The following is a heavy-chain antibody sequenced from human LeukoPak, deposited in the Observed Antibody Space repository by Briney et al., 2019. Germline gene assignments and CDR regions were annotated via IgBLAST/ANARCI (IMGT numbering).Heavy chain of an antibody. D-gene: IGHD3-9*01. CDR3: ARLSPSYDILTGYPDY. CDR2: IYYSGST. J-gene: IGHJ4*02. V-gene: IGHV4-59*01. CDR1: RGSISGYH. Sequence: PSETLSLTCNVSRGSISGYHWSWIRQPPGKGLEWIGYIYYSGSTNYNPSLKSRVTISVDTSKNQFSLKLSSVTAADTAVYYCARLSPSYDILTGYPDYWGQGTLVTFSS.